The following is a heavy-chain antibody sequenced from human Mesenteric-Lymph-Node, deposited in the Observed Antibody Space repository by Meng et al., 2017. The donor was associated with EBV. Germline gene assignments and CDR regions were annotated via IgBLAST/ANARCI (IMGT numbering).Heavy chain of an antibody. V-gene: IGHV4-30-4*01. CDR1: GCSISNSDYY. D-gene: IGHD3-10*01. Sequence: QGPLQEPGPGLVKPSQTLSLTCTVSGCSISNSDYYWSWIRQPPGKGLEWIGYMYSSGSTYYNPSLESRFAMSLDTYKNQFSLRLTSVTAADTALYYCARGAYEGSGSKFADWGQGTLVTVSS. CDR2: MYSSGST. CDR3: ARGAYEGSGSKFAD. J-gene: IGHJ4*02.